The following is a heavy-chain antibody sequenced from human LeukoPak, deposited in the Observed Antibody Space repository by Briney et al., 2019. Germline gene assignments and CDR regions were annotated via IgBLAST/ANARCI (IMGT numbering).Heavy chain of an antibody. J-gene: IGHJ4*02. D-gene: IGHD2-15*01. CDR2: IYPGASDT. CDR1: GYTFTSYW. CDR3: GRQDCRGGSCSCAY. V-gene: IGHV5-51*01. Sequence: GESLKISCKGSGYTFTSYWIGWVRQMPGKGLEWMGIIYPGASDTRYSPSFQGQVTISVDKSIATAYLQWSSLKASDTAMYYCGRQDCRGGSCSCAYGGKGPLVTVSS.